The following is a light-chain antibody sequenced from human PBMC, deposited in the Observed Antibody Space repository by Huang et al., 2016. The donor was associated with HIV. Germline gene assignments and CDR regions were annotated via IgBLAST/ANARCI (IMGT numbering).Light chain of an antibody. CDR3: QQSSNWIT. CDR2: DAS. Sequence: EIVLTQSPATLSLSPGERATLSCRASQSVTSYVAWYQQKPGQAARLLFDDASNRATRSPARFRGSGYGADFTRTIRSLEPEDFAIYYCQQSSNWITFGQGTRLEIK. V-gene: IGKV3-11*01. J-gene: IGKJ5*01. CDR1: QSVTSY.